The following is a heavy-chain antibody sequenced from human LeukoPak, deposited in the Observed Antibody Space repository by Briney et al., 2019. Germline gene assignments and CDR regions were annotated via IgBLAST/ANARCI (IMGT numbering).Heavy chain of an antibody. V-gene: IGHV1-2*04. CDR1: GYTFTGYY. CDR2: INPNSGGT. CDR3: ARGRYDFWSGYDYYMDV. D-gene: IGHD3-3*01. J-gene: IGHJ6*03. Sequence: ASVKVSCKASGYTFTGYYMHWVRQAPGQGLEWMGWINPNSGGTNYAQKFQGWVTMTRDTSISTAYMELSRLRSDDTAVYYCARGRYDFWSGYDYYMDVWGKGTTVTVSS.